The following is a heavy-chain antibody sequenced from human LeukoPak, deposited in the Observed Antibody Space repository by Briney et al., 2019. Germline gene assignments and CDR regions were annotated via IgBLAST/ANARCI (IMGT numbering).Heavy chain of an antibody. Sequence: GGSLRLSCAASGFIFSSFEMNWVRQAPGKGPEWISYISSSGSTIYYADSVKGRFTISRDNAKNSLYLQMNSLRAEDTAVYYCARRSKGLWFGELFWWFDPWGQGTLVTVSS. V-gene: IGHV3-48*03. CDR2: ISSSGSTI. D-gene: IGHD3-10*01. CDR3: ARRSKGLWFGELFWWFDP. CDR1: GFIFSSFE. J-gene: IGHJ5*02.